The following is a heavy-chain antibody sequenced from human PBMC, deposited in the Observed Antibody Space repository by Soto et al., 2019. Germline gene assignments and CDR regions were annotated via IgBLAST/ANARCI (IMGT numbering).Heavy chain of an antibody. J-gene: IGHJ4*02. CDR3: ARGDGGNYVGYFDY. D-gene: IGHD1-7*01. CDR2: IWYDGSDK. Sequence: PGGSLRLSCAASGFTFRSYGMHWVRQAPGKGLEWVAFIWYDGSDKYYADSVKGRITISRDNSKNTLYLQMNSLRAEDTAVYFCARGDGGNYVGYFDYWGQGTLVTVSS. CDR1: GFTFRSYG. V-gene: IGHV3-33*01.